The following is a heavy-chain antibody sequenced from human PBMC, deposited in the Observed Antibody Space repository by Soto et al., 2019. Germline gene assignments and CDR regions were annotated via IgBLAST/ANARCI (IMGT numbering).Heavy chain of an antibody. CDR2: ISYDGSNK. J-gene: IGHJ3*02. CDR1: GFTFSSYA. V-gene: IGHV3-30-3*01. D-gene: IGHD4-17*01. CDR3: ARDQDPPYGDHHWGPDI. Sequence: SLRLSCAASGFTFSSYAMHWVRQAPGKGLEWVAVISYDGSNKYYADSVKGRFTISRDNSKNTLYLQMNSLRAEDTAVYYCARDQDPPYGDHHWGPDIWGQGTMVTVSS.